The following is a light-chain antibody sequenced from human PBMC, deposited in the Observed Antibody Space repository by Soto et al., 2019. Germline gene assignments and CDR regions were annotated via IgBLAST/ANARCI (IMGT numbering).Light chain of an antibody. Sequence: QSVLTQPASVSGSPGQSITISCTGTSSGVGGYNYVSWYQHHPGKVPQLMIYEVSNRPSGVSIRFSGSKSGNTASLTISGLQAEDEADYYCSSHTSSSSYYVFGTGTKVTVL. CDR3: SSHTSSSSYYV. CDR2: EVS. CDR1: SSGVGGYNY. V-gene: IGLV2-14*01. J-gene: IGLJ1*01.